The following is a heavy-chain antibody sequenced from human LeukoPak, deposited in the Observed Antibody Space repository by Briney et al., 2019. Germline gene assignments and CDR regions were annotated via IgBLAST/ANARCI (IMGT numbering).Heavy chain of an antibody. CDR1: GDPINSIDW. V-gene: IGHV4-4*02. D-gene: IGHD2/OR15-2a*01. CDR2: IYHSGGT. J-gene: IGHJ4*02. Sequence: SETLSLTCAVSGDPINSIDWWSWVRQSPARGLEWIGEIYHSGGTNYNPSLKSRVTISVDKWKNHLSLKLTPVTAVDTAVYFCVGNGYYALDYWGQGALVTVAS. CDR3: VGNGYYALDY.